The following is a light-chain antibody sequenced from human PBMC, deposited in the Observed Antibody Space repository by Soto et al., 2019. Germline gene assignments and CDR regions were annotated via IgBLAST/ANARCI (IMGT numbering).Light chain of an antibody. V-gene: IGKV3-11*01. CDR2: DAS. CDR3: QQRSNWPSLT. J-gene: IGKJ4*01. CDR1: QSVSTY. Sequence: EIVLTQSPATLSLSPGERATLSCRASQSVSTYLAWYQQKPGQAPRLLIYDASTRATGIPARFSGSGSGTDFTLTISSLEPEDFAFYCCQQRSNWPSLTFGGGTKMDI.